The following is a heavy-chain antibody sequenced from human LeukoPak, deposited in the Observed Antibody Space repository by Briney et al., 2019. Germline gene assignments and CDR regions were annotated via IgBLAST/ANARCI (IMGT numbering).Heavy chain of an antibody. Sequence: SETLSLTCTVSGYSISSGYYWGWIRQPPGKGLEWIGSIYHSGSTYYNPSLKSRVTIPVDTSKNQFSLKLSSVTAADTAVYYCSRVGDGYNYDYFDYWGQGTLVTVSS. CDR2: IYHSGST. CDR3: SRVGDGYNYDYFDY. J-gene: IGHJ4*02. CDR1: GYSISSGYY. D-gene: IGHD5-24*01. V-gene: IGHV4-38-2*02.